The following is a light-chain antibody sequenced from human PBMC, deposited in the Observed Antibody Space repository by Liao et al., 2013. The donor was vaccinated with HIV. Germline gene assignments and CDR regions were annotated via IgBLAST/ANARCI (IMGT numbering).Light chain of an antibody. Sequence: SYKLSQPPSLSVSPGQTANITCSEDQSGDADVSWYQQKAGQSPVLVIFQGNKRPSGIPERFSGSTSGNTATLAISGTQPMDEADYFCQAWDSGADVVFGGGTKLTVL. CDR1: QSGDAD. CDR2: QGN. J-gene: IGLJ2*01. V-gene: IGLV3-1*01. CDR3: QAWDSGADVV.